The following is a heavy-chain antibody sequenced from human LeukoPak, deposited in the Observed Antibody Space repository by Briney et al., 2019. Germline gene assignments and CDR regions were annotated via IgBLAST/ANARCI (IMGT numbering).Heavy chain of an antibody. Sequence: GGSLRLSCVASGFSFGTYAMSWVRQAPGKGLEWLSHITSGSITTHYADSLKGRFTVSRDNAKNSLYLQVNSLRADDTAVYYCARPFGSGTYYQFDLWGQGTLVTVSS. V-gene: IGHV3-48*04. J-gene: IGHJ4*02. CDR3: ARPFGSGTYYQFDL. D-gene: IGHD3-10*01. CDR2: ITSGSITT. CDR1: GFSFGTYA.